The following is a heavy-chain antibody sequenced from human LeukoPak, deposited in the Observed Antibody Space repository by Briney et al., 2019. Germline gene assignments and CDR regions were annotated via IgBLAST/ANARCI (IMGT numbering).Heavy chain of an antibody. J-gene: IGHJ4*02. CDR3: AKRGGTAIDY. CDR1: GFSFSSYA. CDR2: ISGSGGST. Sequence: GGSLRLSCVVSGFSFSSYAMSWVRQAPGKGLEWVSAISGSGGSTYYADSVKGRFTISRDNSKNTLYLQMNSLRAEDTAVYYCAKRGGTAIDYWGQGTLVTVSS. V-gene: IGHV3-23*01. D-gene: IGHD1-1*01.